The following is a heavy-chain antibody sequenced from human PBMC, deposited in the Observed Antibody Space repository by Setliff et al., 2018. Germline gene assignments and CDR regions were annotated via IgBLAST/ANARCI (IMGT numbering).Heavy chain of an antibody. CDR3: ARDRFYNSWSGTSITAPHDAFDI. J-gene: IGHJ3*02. Sequence: ASVKVSCKASGYTLSKYYMHWVRQAPGQGLEWMGIINPSGGLTKYAQKFQGRVTMTSXXSTNTVYLEVSSLRSEDTAVYFCARDRFYNSWSGTSITAPHDAFDIWGQGTMVTVSS. CDR2: INPSGGLT. CDR1: GYTLSKYY. V-gene: IGHV1-46*03. D-gene: IGHD3-3*01.